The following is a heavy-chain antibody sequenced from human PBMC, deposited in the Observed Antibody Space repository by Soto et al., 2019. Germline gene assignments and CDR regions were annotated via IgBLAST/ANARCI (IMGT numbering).Heavy chain of an antibody. V-gene: IGHV1-18*01. Sequence: GASVKVSCKTSGYTFVSHGISWVRQAPGQGLEWMGCISASNGHTKYTEKFQGRVTMTTDTSTSTGYMELRSLRFDDTAVYYCGRGSYGEPLFDYWGQGTLVTVSS. D-gene: IGHD1-26*01. CDR2: ISASNGHT. CDR1: GYTFVSHG. CDR3: GRGSYGEPLFDY. J-gene: IGHJ4*02.